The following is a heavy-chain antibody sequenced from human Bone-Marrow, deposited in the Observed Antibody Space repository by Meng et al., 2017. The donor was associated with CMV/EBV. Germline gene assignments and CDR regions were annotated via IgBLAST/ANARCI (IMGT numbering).Heavy chain of an antibody. CDR2: IYYSGST. D-gene: IGHD3-9*01. CDR1: GYVSSGSYY. CDR3: ARAPNYDILTGYYFDY. V-gene: IGHV4-61*01. Sequence: GYVSSGSYYWRWIRQPPGKGLEWIGYIYYSGSTNYNPSLKSRVTISVDTSKNQFSLKLSSVTAADTAVYYCARAPNYDILTGYYFDYWGQGTLVTVSS. J-gene: IGHJ4*02.